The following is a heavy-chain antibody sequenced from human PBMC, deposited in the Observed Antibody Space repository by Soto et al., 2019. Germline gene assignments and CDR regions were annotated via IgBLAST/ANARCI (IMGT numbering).Heavy chain of an antibody. J-gene: IGHJ6*03. CDR1: GGSISSYY. D-gene: IGHD2-2*01. CDR3: ARMGKYYCSSTSCYSGYYYYYYMDV. Sequence: PSETLSLTCTVSGGSISSYYWSWIRQPPGKGLEWIGYIYYSGSTNYNPSLKSRVTISVDTSKNQFSLKLSSVTAADTAVYYCARMGKYYCSSTSCYSGYYYYYYMDVWGKGTTVTVSS. CDR2: IYYSGST. V-gene: IGHV4-59*12.